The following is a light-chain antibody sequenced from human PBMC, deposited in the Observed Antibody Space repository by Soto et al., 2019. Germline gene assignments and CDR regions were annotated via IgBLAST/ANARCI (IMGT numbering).Light chain of an antibody. Sequence: QSALTQPPSASGSPGQSVTISCTGTSSDVGAYNCVSWYQQHPGKAPKLMIYDVTKRPSGVPDRFSGSKSGNTASLTVSGLQAEDEADYYCISYAGSSIWVFGGGTKLTVL. CDR1: SSDVGAYNC. J-gene: IGLJ3*02. CDR3: ISYAGSSIWV. CDR2: DVT. V-gene: IGLV2-8*01.